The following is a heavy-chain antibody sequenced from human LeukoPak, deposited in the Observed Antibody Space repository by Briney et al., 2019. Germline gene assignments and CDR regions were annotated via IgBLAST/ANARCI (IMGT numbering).Heavy chain of an antibody. D-gene: IGHD2-15*01. CDR3: ARGRLGGRSGTDY. CDR1: GFTFSSYS. CDR2: ISSGSSTI. Sequence: PGGSLRLSCAASGFTFSSYSMNWVRQAPGKGLEWVSYISSGSSTIYYADSAKGRFTISRDNAKNSLYLQMNSLRAEDTAVYYCARGRLGGRSGTDYWGQGTLVTVSS. V-gene: IGHV3-48*04. J-gene: IGHJ4*02.